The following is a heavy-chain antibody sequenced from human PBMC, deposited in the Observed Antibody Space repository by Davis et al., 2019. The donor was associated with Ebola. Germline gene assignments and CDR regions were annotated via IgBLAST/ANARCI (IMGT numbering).Heavy chain of an antibody. Sequence: SVKVSCKASGGTFSSYTISWVRQAPGQGLEWMGRIIPILGIANYAQKFQGRVTITADESTSTAYMELSSLRSEDTAVYYCARDWRGYSYGGGGYWGQGTLVTVSS. V-gene: IGHV1-69*02. CDR1: GGTFSSYT. J-gene: IGHJ4*02. CDR3: ARDWRGYSYGGGGY. D-gene: IGHD5-18*01. CDR2: IIPILGIA.